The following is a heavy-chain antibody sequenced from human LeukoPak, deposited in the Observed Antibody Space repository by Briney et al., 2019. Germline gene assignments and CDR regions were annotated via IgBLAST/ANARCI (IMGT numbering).Heavy chain of an antibody. CDR3: AREEGIAAAGALEY. CDR2: IYHSGNT. D-gene: IGHD6-13*01. J-gene: IGHJ4*02. V-gene: IGHV4-61*01. CDR1: GGSISSGSYY. Sequence: SETLSLTCTVSGGSISSGSYYWSWIQQPPGKGLEWIGFIYHSGNTNYNPSLASRVTLSLDTSKTQLSLRLTAVTAADTAVYYCAREEGIAAAGALEYWGQGILVTVSS.